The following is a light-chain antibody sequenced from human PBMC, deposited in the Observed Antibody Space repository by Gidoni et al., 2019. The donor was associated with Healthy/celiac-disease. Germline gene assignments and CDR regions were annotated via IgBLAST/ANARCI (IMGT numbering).Light chain of an antibody. J-gene: IGKJ4*01. CDR3: QQYDNLPLT. CDR1: QAISNY. V-gene: IGKV1-33*01. CDR2: DAS. Sequence: DIQMTQSPSSLSASVGDRVTITCQASQAISNYLNWYQQKPGNAPTLLIYDASNLETGVPSRFSGSGSGTDFTFTISSLQPEDIATYYCQQYDNLPLTFGGGTKVEIK.